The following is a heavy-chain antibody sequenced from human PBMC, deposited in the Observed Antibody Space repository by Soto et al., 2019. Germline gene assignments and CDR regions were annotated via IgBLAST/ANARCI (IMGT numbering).Heavy chain of an antibody. CDR1: GFTFSSYA. CDR3: AKDSHTPAEGAVAGAPEYFDY. J-gene: IGHJ4*02. Sequence: GGSLRLSCAASGFTFSSYAMSWVRQAPGKGLEWVSAISGSGGSTYYADSVKGRFTISRDNSKNTLYLQMNSLRAEDTAVYYCAKDSHTPAEGAVAGAPEYFDYWGQGTLVTVSS. CDR2: ISGSGGST. V-gene: IGHV3-23*01. D-gene: IGHD6-19*01.